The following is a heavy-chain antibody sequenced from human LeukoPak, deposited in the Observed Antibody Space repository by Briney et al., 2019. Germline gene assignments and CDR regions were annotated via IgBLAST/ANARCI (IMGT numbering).Heavy chain of an antibody. J-gene: IGHJ4*02. Sequence: GGSLRLSCAVSGFIFSDHYMDWVRQAPGEGLEWVGRSRSKASGYSAEYAASVKGRFTISRDVSKNSLYLQMNSVKSEDTAVYYCATDSRCSSTRCYGNFDYWGQGTLVTVSS. V-gene: IGHV3-72*01. CDR3: ATDSRCSSTRCYGNFDY. CDR1: GFIFSDHY. CDR2: SRSKASGYSA. D-gene: IGHD2-2*01.